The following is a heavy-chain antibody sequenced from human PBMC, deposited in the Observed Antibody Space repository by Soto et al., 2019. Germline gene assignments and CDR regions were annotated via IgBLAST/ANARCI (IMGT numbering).Heavy chain of an antibody. Sequence: EVQLVESGGGLVKPGGSLRLSCAASGFTFSNAWMNWVRQAPGKGLEWVGRIKSKTDGGTTDYVAPVKGRFTISRDDSKNTPYLQMNSLKTEDTAVHYCTTEYVDIMATSWHPFDYLGQGTLVTVSS. J-gene: IGHJ4*02. CDR1: GFTFSNAW. CDR2: IKSKTDGGTT. D-gene: IGHD5-12*01. V-gene: IGHV3-15*07. CDR3: TTEYVDIMATSWHPFDY.